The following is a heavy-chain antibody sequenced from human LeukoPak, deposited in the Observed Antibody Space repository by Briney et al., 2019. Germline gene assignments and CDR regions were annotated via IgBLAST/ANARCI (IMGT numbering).Heavy chain of an antibody. CDR3: ARGWLAETTVVTPYNY. Sequence: ASVNLSCTASGGSFSIYAINWVRQAPGQGLEWMGGIIPIFGTANYAQKFQDRVTITAVESMSTVYMELSSLRSEDTAVYYCARGWLAETTVVTPYNYWGQGTLVTVSS. J-gene: IGHJ4*02. CDR1: GGSFSIYA. V-gene: IGHV1-69*13. CDR2: IIPIFGTA. D-gene: IGHD4-23*01.